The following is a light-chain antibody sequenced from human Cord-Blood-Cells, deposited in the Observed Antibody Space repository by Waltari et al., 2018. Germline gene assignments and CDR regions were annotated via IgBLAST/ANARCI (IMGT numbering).Light chain of an antibody. J-gene: IGKJ2*01. CDR1: QSVSSSY. CDR3: QQYGSRYT. Sequence: ESVLTQTPGTLSLSPGERATLSCRASQSVSSSYLAWYQQTPGQAPRLLIYGASSSATGIPDRFSGSGSGTDFTLTISRLQPEDFAVYYCQQYGSRYTFGQGTKLEIK. CDR2: GAS. V-gene: IGKV3-20*01.